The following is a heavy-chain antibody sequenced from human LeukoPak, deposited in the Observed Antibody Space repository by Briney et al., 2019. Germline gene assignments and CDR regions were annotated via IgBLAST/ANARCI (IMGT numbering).Heavy chain of an antibody. CDR3: VKDISSGGYYIDY. Sequence: PGRSLRLSCAGSGFSFEDYAMHWVRQAPGKGLEWVSGISWNSGSIAYADSVKGRFTISRDNAKTSLYLQMNSLRSEDTAFYYCVKDISSGGYYIDYWGQGTLVTVSS. D-gene: IGHD6-19*01. V-gene: IGHV3-9*01. J-gene: IGHJ4*02. CDR1: GFSFEDYA. CDR2: ISWNSGSI.